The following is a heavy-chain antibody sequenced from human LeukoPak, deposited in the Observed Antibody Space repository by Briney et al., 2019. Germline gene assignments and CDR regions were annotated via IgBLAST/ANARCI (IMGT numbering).Heavy chain of an antibody. CDR2: IKQDGSEK. J-gene: IGHJ5*02. CDR1: GFTFSSYW. D-gene: IGHD6-19*01. Sequence: GGSLRLSCAASGFTFSSYWMSWVRQAPGKGLEWVANIKQDGSEKYYVDSVKGRFTISRDNAKNSLYLQMNSLRAEDTAVYYCASGSGWYGDWFDPWGQGTLVTVSS. V-gene: IGHV3-7*03. CDR3: ASGSGWYGDWFDP.